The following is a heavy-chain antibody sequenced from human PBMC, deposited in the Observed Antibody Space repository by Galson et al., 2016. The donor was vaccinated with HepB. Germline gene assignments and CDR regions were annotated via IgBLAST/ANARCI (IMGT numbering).Heavy chain of an antibody. J-gene: IGHJ4*02. Sequence: SVKVSCKASGYTFTAYYIHWVRQAPGQGLEWMGCLNSDRGGTIYAQKFQGRVTMTRDTSIRTADRELSRLRSDDTDRYYCARAEKRIQGAGVDDWGQGVLVTVSS. CDR2: LNSDRGGT. CDR3: ARAEKRIQGAGVDD. D-gene: IGHD2/OR15-2a*01. V-gene: IGHV1-2*02. CDR1: GYTFTAYY.